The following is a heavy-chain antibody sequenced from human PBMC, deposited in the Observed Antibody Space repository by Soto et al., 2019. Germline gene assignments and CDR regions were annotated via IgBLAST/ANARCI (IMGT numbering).Heavy chain of an antibody. Sequence: LRLSCATSGFTFSGFVMQWVRQAPGKGLEWVAVIWYDGSHKYYADSVKGRFTISRDDSKNTLYLQMNNLRVEDTAVYFCVRGSYCTATTCYNLGWFAPWGQGTLVTVSS. V-gene: IGHV3-33*01. D-gene: IGHD2-2*02. CDR1: GFTFSGFV. J-gene: IGHJ5*02. CDR3: VRGSYCTATTCYNLGWFAP. CDR2: IWYDGSHK.